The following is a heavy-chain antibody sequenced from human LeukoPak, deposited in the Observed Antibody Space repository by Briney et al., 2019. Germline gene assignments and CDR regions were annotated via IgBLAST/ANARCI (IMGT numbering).Heavy chain of an antibody. Sequence: GGSLRLSCAASGFTFSSYSMNWVRQAPGKGLEWVSSISSSSSYIYYADSVEGRFTISRDNAKNSLYLQMNSLRAEDTAVYYCARGSVAGSYYYYGMDVWGQGTTVTVSS. V-gene: IGHV3-21*01. J-gene: IGHJ6*02. CDR2: ISSSSSYI. D-gene: IGHD6-19*01. CDR1: GFTFSSYS. CDR3: ARGSVAGSYYYYGMDV.